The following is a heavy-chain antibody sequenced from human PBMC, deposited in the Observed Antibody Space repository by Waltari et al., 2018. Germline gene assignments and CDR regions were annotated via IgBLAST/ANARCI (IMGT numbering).Heavy chain of an antibody. CDR2: IKSKSDGETT. J-gene: IGHJ4*02. D-gene: IGHD3-10*01. CDR1: GLTFSDAW. V-gene: IGHV3-15*01. CDR3: TTDFAGV. Sequence: EVQLVESGGGLVKPGGSLRLSCAVSGLTFSDAWMSWVRQAPGKGLDWVGHIKSKSDGETTDYVAPVKGRFSISRDDSKNTLYLQMNSLKTEDTAVYYCTTDFAGVWGQGTLVTVSS.